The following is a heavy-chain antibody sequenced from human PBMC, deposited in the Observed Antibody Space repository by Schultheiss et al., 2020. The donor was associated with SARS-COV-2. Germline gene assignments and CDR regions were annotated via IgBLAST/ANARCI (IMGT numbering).Heavy chain of an antibody. Sequence: SQTLSLTCAVSGGSISSYYWSWIRQSPGKGLEWIGFIHDSGITNYNPSLKSRVTISVDTSKNQFSLQLTSVTAADTAVYYCAKRGGSYTPLAFDIWGQGTMVTVSS. CDR2: IHDSGIT. V-gene: IGHV4-59*01. D-gene: IGHD1-26*01. CDR3: AKRGGSYTPLAFDI. J-gene: IGHJ3*02. CDR1: GGSISSYY.